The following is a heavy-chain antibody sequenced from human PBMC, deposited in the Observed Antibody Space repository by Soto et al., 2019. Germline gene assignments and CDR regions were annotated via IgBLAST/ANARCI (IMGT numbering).Heavy chain of an antibody. CDR1: GFTFSGSS. CDR3: ARQGYSDDYYFYGMDV. Sequence: GGSLRLSCAASGFTFSGSSMHWVRQASGKGLERVGRIRSRVNDYATGYAASVKGRFTISRDDSKNTAYLQMDSLKTEDTAIYCCARQGYSDDYYFYGMDVWGQGTTVTVSS. CDR2: IRSRVNDYAT. D-gene: IGHD4-4*01. J-gene: IGHJ6*02. V-gene: IGHV3-73*01.